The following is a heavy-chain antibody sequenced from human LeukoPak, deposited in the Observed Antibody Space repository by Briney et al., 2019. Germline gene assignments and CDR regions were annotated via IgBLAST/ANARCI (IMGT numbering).Heavy chain of an antibody. CDR2: VDPEDGET. D-gene: IGHD1-26*01. CDR3: ATVGATTAYAFDI. Sequence: ASVKVSCKVSRYTFTDYYMHWVQQAPGKGLEWMGLVDPEDGETIYAEKFQGRVTITADTSTDTAYMELSSLRSEDTAVYYCATVGATTAYAFDIWGQGTMVTVSS. J-gene: IGHJ3*02. CDR1: RYTFTDYY. V-gene: IGHV1-69-2*01.